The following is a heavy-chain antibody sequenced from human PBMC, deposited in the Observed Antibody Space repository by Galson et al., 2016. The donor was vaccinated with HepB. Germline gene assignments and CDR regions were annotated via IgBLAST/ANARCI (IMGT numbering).Heavy chain of an antibody. V-gene: IGHV3-48*02. Sequence: SLRLSCAASGFTFSGSAMHWVRQAPGKGLEWVSYISSGSSAIYYADSVKGRFTISRDNAKNSLYLQMNSLRDEDTAIYFCARDGNHGYDMDYWGQGTLVTVSS. D-gene: IGHD1-14*01. CDR1: GFTFSGSA. CDR2: ISSGSSAI. J-gene: IGHJ4*02. CDR3: ARDGNHGYDMDY.